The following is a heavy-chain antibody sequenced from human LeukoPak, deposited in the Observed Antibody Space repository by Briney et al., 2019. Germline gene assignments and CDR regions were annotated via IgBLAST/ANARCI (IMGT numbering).Heavy chain of an antibody. Sequence: SETLSLTCTVSGGSISSYYWSWIRQPPGKGLEWIGYIYYSGSTNYNPSLKSRVTISVDRSKNQFSLKLSSVTAADTAVYYCASRRPGVAVAGTEDYWGQGTLVTVSS. V-gene: IGHV4-59*12. CDR2: IYYSGST. CDR3: ASRRPGVAVAGTEDY. D-gene: IGHD6-19*01. J-gene: IGHJ4*02. CDR1: GGSISSYY.